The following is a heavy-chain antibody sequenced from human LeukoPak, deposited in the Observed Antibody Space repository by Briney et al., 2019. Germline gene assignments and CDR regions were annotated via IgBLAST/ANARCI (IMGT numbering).Heavy chain of an antibody. CDR1: GFTFSSYS. CDR3: ASSSYSSSVQGRVY. D-gene: IGHD6-13*01. J-gene: IGHJ4*02. V-gene: IGHV3-21*01. CDR2: ISSSSSYI. Sequence: WGSLRLSCAASGFTFSSYSMNWVRQAPGKGLEWVSSISSSSSYIYYTDSVKGRFTSSRDNAKNSLYLQMNSLRAEDTAVYYCASSSYSSSVQGRVYWGQGTLVTVSS.